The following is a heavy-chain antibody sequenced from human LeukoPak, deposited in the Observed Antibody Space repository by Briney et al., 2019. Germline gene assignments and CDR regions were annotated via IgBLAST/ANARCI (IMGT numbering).Heavy chain of an antibody. CDR2: IYSGGNT. CDR3: AKDDSSGYLRGAFDI. D-gene: IGHD3-22*01. CDR1: GFTVSSNY. Sequence: GGSLRLSCAASGFTVSSNYMSWVRQAPGKGLEWFSVIYSGGNTYYADSVKGRFTISRDNSRNTLYLQMNNLRAEDTAVYYCAKDDSSGYLRGAFDIWGQGTMVTVSS. J-gene: IGHJ3*02. V-gene: IGHV3-53*01.